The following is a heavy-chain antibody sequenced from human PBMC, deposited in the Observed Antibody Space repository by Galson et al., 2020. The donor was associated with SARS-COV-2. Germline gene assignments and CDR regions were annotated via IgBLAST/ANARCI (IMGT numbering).Heavy chain of an antibody. CDR1: GDSITSADYY. J-gene: IGHJ5*02. CDR2: IYSRGST. V-gene: IGHV4-31*03. CDR3: AAGPAELTLFRWFDP. D-gene: IGHD3-9*01. Sequence: SETLSLTCNVSGDSITSADYYWSWVRQQPGKGLEWIGYIYSRGSTYYNPSLKRGVSISIDKSKNQFSLKLTSVTAADTAIYYCAAGPAELTLFRWFDPWGQGTLVTVSS.